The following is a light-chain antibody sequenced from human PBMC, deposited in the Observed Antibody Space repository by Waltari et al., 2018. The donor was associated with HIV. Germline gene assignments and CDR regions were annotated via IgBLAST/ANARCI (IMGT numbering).Light chain of an antibody. V-gene: IGLV1-36*01. Sequence: QSVLTQPPPVSEAPRQRVTISCSGSSPNIGNHAVNWYQQLPGKAPKLLIYYNDLLSSGVSDRFSGSKSGTSASLAISGLQSEDEADYYCAAWDDSLHGVVFGGGTKLTVL. CDR3: AAWDDSLHGVV. CDR2: YND. CDR1: SPNIGNHA. J-gene: IGLJ3*02.